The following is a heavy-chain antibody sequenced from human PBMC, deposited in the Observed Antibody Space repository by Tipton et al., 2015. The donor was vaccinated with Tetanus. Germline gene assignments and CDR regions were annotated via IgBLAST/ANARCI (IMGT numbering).Heavy chain of an antibody. CDR3: AREGPSYYFDY. D-gene: IGHD6-6*01. J-gene: IGHJ4*02. V-gene: IGHV4-59*01. Sequence: TLSLTCTVSGGSISSYYWSWIRQPPGKGLEWIGNIYYSGSTNYNPSLKSRVTISVDTSKNQFSLKLSSVTAADTAVYYCAREGPSYYFDYWGQGTLVPVSS. CDR2: IYYSGST. CDR1: GGSISSYY.